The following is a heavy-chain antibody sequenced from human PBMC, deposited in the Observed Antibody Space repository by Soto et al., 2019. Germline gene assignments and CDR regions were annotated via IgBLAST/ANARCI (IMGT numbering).Heavy chain of an antibody. CDR2: ISHSGST. CDR1: GGSFSGYY. J-gene: IGHJ4*02. Sequence: PSETLSLTCAVYGGSFSGYYCSWVRQPPGKGLEWIGEISHSGSTNYNRSLESRVTISVDTSKNQLFLKVSSLTAADTAVYYCVRALAAVKEWGQGTPVTVYS. V-gene: IGHV4-34*01. D-gene: IGHD6-13*01. CDR3: VRALAAVKE.